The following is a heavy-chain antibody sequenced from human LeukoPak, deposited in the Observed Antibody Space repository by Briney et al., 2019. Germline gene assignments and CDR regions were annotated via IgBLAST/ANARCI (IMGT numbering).Heavy chain of an antibody. V-gene: IGHV4-39*01. CDR3: ARQGGAKYYYDSSGYYYVGY. J-gene: IGHJ4*02. CDR1: GGSISSSSYY. CDR2: IYYSGST. Sequence: KPSETLSLTCTVSGGSISSSSYYWGWIRQPPGKGLEWIGSIYYSGSTYYNPSLKSRVTISVDTSKNQFSLKLSSVTAADTAVYYCARQGGAKYYYDSSGYYYVGYWGQGTLVTVSS. D-gene: IGHD3-22*01.